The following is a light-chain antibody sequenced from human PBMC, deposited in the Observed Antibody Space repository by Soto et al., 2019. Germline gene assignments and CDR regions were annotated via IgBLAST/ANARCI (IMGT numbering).Light chain of an antibody. V-gene: IGKV1-39*01. CDR3: QQTYITPFT. Sequence: DIQMTQSPSSLSASVGDRVTITCRASQIITDYLNWYQQKPGKAPKLLIYAASSLQSGVPSRFSASGSGTDFTLTISRLQPEDFATYFCQQTYITPFTFGQGTRLEIK. CDR1: QIITDY. CDR2: AAS. J-gene: IGKJ5*01.